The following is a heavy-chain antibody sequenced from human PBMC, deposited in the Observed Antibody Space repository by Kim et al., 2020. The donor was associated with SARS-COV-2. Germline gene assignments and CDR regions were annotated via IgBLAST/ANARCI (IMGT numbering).Heavy chain of an antibody. CDR2: MSWNSGSI. CDR3: AKDIPILGQQLVGMDV. D-gene: IGHD6-13*01. Sequence: GGSLRLSCAASGFTFDDYAMHWVRQAPGKGLEWVSGMSWNSGSIGYVDSVKGRFTISRDNAKNSLYLQMNSLRAEDTALYYCAKDIPILGQQLVGMDVWGQGTPVTVSS. J-gene: IGHJ6*02. V-gene: IGHV3-9*01. CDR1: GFTFDDYA.